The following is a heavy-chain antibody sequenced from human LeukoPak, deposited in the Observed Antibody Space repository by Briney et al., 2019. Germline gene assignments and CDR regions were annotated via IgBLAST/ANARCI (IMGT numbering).Heavy chain of an antibody. CDR3: ARWDTADYFDY. CDR2: IYYSGST. D-gene: IGHD5-18*01. CDR1: GGSISSYY. J-gene: IGHJ4*02. V-gene: IGHV4-59*01. Sequence: SETLSLTCSVSGGSISSYYWSWIRQSPENGLEWIGYIYYSGSTNYNPSLKSRVTISVDTSKNQFSLKLSSVTAADTAVYYCARWDTADYFDYWGQGTLVTVSS.